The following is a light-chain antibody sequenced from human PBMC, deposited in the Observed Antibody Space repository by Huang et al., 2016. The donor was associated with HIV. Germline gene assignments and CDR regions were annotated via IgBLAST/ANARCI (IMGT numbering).Light chain of an antibody. CDR2: SVS. J-gene: IGKJ4*01. V-gene: IGKV3-15*01. CDR3: QQYDDWPLT. CDR1: QSVKNN. Sequence: EILMTQSPATLSVAPGERAPLACRASQSVKNNLACYQYKLGQAPRLLIDSVSTRATGVSVRFSGSGSGTDFTLTISGLQSEDFALYFCQQYDDWPLTFGGGTQVEIK.